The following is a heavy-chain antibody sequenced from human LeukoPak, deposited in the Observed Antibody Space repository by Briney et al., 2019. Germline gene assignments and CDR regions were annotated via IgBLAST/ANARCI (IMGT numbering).Heavy chain of an antibody. D-gene: IGHD2-15*01. Sequence: GGSLRLSCAASGFTFSSYAMHWVRQAPGKGLEWVAVISYDGSNKYYADSVKGRFTISRDNSKNTLYLQMNSLRAEETAVYYCARDHIPIALSCSGGSCYSGAIDYWGQGTLVTVSS. J-gene: IGHJ4*02. CDR1: GFTFSSYA. CDR3: ARDHIPIALSCSGGSCYSGAIDY. V-gene: IGHV3-30*04. CDR2: ISYDGSNK.